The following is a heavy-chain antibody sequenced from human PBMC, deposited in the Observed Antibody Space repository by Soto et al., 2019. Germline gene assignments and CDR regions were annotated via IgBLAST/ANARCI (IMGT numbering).Heavy chain of an antibody. J-gene: IGHJ6*02. D-gene: IGHD2-15*01. Sequence: GESLKISCKASGYWFSHNWIAWVRQLPGKGLEWLGVIYPLDSYTKYSPSFEGQVTMSVDKSVNTASLLLNSLKASDTAIYFCARGIVPQVSTMGGRDVWGQGSTVTV. V-gene: IGHV5-51*01. CDR2: IYPLDSYT. CDR3: ARGIVPQVSTMGGRDV. CDR1: GYWFSHNW.